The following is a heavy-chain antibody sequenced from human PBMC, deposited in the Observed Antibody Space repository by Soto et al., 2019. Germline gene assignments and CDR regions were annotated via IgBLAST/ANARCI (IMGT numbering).Heavy chain of an antibody. CDR2: ISGGGDST. J-gene: IGHJ5*02. D-gene: IGHD2-15*01. V-gene: IGHV3-23*01. CDR1: GFTFSNFA. CDR3: AKGGINWFDP. Sequence: GGSLRLSCGASGFTFSNFAMSWVRQAPGKGLEWVSTISGGGDSTFYAESVKGRFTISRDNSKNTLFLQMNSLRAEDTALYYCAKGGINWFDPWGQGTLVTVSS.